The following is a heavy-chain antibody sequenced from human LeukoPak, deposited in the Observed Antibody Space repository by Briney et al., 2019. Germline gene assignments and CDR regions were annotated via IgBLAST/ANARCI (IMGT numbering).Heavy chain of an antibody. J-gene: IGHJ4*02. V-gene: IGHV3-23*01. CDR3: AKDAIYADGSWEFDY. Sequence: GGSLRLSCAASGFTISTYAMSWVRQAPGKGLEWVSGIVGSGDATYADAVKGRFTISKDNSWSTVYLQMNSLRAEDTAVYYCAKDAIYADGSWEFDYWGQGNLVTVSS. CDR1: GFTISTYA. CDR2: IVGSGDA. D-gene: IGHD3-16*01.